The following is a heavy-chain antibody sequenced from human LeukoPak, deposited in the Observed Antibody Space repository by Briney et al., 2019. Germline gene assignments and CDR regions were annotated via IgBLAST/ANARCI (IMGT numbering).Heavy chain of an antibody. V-gene: IGHV3-23*01. CDR1: GFTFRNSA. Sequence: GGSLRLSLAAPGFTFRNSAMSWVPQAPGKGPEWVSAISDSGGKTYYSDSVKGRFTISRDNSKNTLYLQMNSLRGDDTAVYYCAKDRLVHDSWGQGTLVTVSS. J-gene: IGHJ4*02. CDR2: ISDSGGKT. D-gene: IGHD6-13*01. CDR3: AKDRLVHDS.